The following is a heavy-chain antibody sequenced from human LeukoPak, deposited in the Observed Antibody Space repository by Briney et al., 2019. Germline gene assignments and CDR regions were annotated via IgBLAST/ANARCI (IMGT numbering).Heavy chain of an antibody. CDR2: IYYSGNT. CDR1: GDSISSYY. Sequence: ETLSLTCTVSGDSISSYYWSWIRQPPGKGLEWIADIYYSGNTNYNPSLKSRVSISVDTSKNQFSLKLSSVTAADTAVYYCARDRHYDFWSGYLDYWGQGTLVTVSS. J-gene: IGHJ4*02. V-gene: IGHV4-59*12. D-gene: IGHD3-3*01. CDR3: ARDRHYDFWSGYLDY.